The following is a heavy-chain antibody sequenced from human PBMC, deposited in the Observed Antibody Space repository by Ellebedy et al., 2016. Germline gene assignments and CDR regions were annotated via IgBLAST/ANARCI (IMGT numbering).Heavy chain of an antibody. D-gene: IGHD2-2*01. CDR2: IYYTGIT. V-gene: IGHV4-31*01. CDR1: GGSITSDESF. CDR3: ARERGLVVVPSVYTYYYYYMDI. Sequence: SETLSLTXTVSGGSITSDESFWSWIRQHPGKGLEWIGNIYYTGITSYNPSLESLAYISLDTSKNQFSLRLSSVTAADTAVYFCARERGLVVVPSVYTYYYYYMDIWGKGTTVTVSS. J-gene: IGHJ6*03.